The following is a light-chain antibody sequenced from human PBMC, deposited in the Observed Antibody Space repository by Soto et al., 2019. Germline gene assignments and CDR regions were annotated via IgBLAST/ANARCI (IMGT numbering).Light chain of an antibody. J-gene: IGLJ3*02. V-gene: IGLV1-40*01. Sequence: QSVLTQPPSVSGAPGQRVTISCTGSSSNIGAGYDVYWYQQLPGTAPKLLIYGNSNRPSGVPDRFSGSKSGTSASLAITGLQAEAEADYYCQSYDRSLSGWVFGGGTKLTVL. CDR3: QSYDRSLSGWV. CDR2: GNS. CDR1: SSNIGAGYD.